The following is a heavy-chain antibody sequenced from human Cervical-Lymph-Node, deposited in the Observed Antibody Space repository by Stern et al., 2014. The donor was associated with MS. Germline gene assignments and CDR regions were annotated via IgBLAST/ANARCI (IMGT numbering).Heavy chain of an antibody. CDR1: PYSISSGYY. V-gene: IGHV4-38-2*02. CDR3: ARWGYGDYEADY. CDR2: THRSGST. J-gene: IGHJ4*02. Sequence: QLQLQESGPRLVKPSETLSLTCSVSPYSISSGYYWAWIRQSPGKGLAWIGTTHRSGSTYYNPSLKSRVTISADTSKNQFFLMLTSVAAADTAVYYCARWGYGDYEADYWGQGTLVTVSS. D-gene: IGHD4-17*01.